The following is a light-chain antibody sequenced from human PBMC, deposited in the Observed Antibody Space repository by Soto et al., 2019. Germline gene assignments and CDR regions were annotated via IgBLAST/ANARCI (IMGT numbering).Light chain of an antibody. J-gene: IGKJ1*01. Sequence: EIVLTQSTATLSLSPGERATLSCRASQSVSSYLAWYQQKPGQAPRLLIYDASNRATGIPARFTGSGSGTDFTLTISRLETEDFAVYYCQQYGTSRTFGQGTKVDIK. CDR1: QSVSSY. CDR2: DAS. V-gene: IGKV3-11*01. CDR3: QQYGTSRT.